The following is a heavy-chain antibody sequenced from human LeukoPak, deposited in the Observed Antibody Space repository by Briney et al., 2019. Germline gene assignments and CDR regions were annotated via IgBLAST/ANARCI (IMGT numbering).Heavy chain of an antibody. CDR2: INSDGSST. CDR1: GFTFSSYW. CDR3: ARISSEIAFDV. Sequence: PGGSLRLSCAASGFTFSSYWMHWVRQAPGKRLVWVSRINSDGSSTSYADSVADRFTISRDNAKNTLYLEMNSLRDEDTAVYYCARISSEIAFDVWGQGTMVTVSS. J-gene: IGHJ3*01. V-gene: IGHV3-74*01. D-gene: IGHD3-22*01.